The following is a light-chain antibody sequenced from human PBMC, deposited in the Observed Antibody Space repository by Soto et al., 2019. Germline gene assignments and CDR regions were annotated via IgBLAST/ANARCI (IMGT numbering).Light chain of an antibody. CDR1: ESINNW. Sequence: DLRMTQSHPTLSASVGDRVTISCRARESINNWLAWYQHKPGKAPKLLIYKASSLESGVPSRFSGSGSGTECTLTSSSLQPDDFATYYCQQYKSPPCTFVQGTKLEIK. CDR2: KAS. J-gene: IGKJ1*01. V-gene: IGKV1-5*03. CDR3: QQYKSPPCT.